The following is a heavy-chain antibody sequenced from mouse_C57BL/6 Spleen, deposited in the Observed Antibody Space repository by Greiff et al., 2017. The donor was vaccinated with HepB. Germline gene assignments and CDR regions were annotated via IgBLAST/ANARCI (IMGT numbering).Heavy chain of an antibody. J-gene: IGHJ4*01. CDR2: IDPSDSYT. CDR1: GYTFTSYW. V-gene: IGHV1-69*01. Sequence: QVQLKQPGAELVMPGASVKLSCKASGYTFTSYWMHWVKQRPGQGLEWIGEIDPSDSYTNYNQKFKGKSTLTVDKSSSTAYMQLSSLTSEDSAVYYCARFLHYYGSSLYYAMDYWGQGTSVTVSS. CDR3: ARFLHYYGSSLYYAMDY. D-gene: IGHD1-1*01.